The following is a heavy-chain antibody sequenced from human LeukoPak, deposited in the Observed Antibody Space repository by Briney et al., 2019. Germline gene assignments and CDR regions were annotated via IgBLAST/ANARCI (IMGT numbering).Heavy chain of an antibody. Sequence: GESLKISCKGSGYTFTSFWIGWVRQMPGKGLEWMGSIYPGDSDTRYSPSFQGQVTVSADKSISTAYLQWSSLKASDTAMYYCARLPYCGGDCSPDFFDYWGQGTLVTVSS. D-gene: IGHD2-21*02. CDR1: GYTFTSFW. V-gene: IGHV5-51*01. CDR2: IYPGDSDT. J-gene: IGHJ4*02. CDR3: ARLPYCGGDCSPDFFDY.